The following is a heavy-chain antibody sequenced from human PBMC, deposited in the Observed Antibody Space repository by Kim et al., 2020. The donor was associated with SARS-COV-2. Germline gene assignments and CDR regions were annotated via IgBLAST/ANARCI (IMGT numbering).Heavy chain of an antibody. Sequence: GGSLRLSCAASGFTFSSYSMNWVRQAPGKGLEWVSYISSSSSTIYYADSVKGRFTISRDNAKNSLYLQMNSLRDEDTAVYYCARDPLGFGYFGYFDYWGQGTLVTVSS. V-gene: IGHV3-48*02. D-gene: IGHD3-22*01. CDR1: GFTFSSYS. CDR3: ARDPLGFGYFGYFDY. J-gene: IGHJ4*02. CDR2: ISSSSSTI.